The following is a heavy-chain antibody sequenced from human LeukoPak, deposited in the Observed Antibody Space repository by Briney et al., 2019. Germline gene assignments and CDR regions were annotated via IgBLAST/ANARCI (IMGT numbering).Heavy chain of an antibody. CDR3: AKDTSSSYNWFDP. J-gene: IGHJ5*02. Sequence: GGSLRLSCAASGFTFSSYGMHWVRQAPGKGLEWVAVIWYDGSNKYYGDSVKGRFTISRDNSKNTLYLQMNSLRAEDTAVYYCAKDTSSSYNWFDPWGQGTLVTVSS. D-gene: IGHD6-6*01. V-gene: IGHV3-33*06. CDR2: IWYDGSNK. CDR1: GFTFSSYG.